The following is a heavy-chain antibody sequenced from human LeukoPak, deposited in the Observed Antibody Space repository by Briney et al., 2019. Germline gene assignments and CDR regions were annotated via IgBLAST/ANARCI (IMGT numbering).Heavy chain of an antibody. D-gene: IGHD5-18*01. CDR2: ISSSSSYI. J-gene: IGHJ4*02. CDR3: AREGDTAMVNHY. Sequence: GGSLRLSCAPSGFTFSTYSMNWVRQPPGRGLEGFSSISSSSSYIYYADSVKGRFTISRDNAKNSLYLQMNSLRAEDTAVYYCAREGDTAMVNHYWGQGTLVTVSS. V-gene: IGHV3-21*01. CDR1: GFTFSTYS.